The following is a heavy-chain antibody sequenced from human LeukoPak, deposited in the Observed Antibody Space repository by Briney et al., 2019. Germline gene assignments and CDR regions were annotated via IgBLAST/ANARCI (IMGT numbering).Heavy chain of an antibody. D-gene: IGHD3-22*01. J-gene: IGHJ5*02. Sequence: GASVKVSCKASGYTFTSYAMHWVRQAPGQRLEWMGWINAGNGNTKYSQKFQGRVTITRDTSASTAYMELSSLRSEDTAVYYCARGPSGDSSGYWKPAVGWFDPWGQGTLVTVSS. V-gene: IGHV1-3*01. CDR3: ARGPSGDSSGYWKPAVGWFDP. CDR1: GYTFTSYA. CDR2: INAGNGNT.